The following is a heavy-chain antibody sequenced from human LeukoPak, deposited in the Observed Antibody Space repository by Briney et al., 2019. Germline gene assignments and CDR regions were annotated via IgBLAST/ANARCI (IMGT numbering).Heavy chain of an antibody. J-gene: IGHJ4*02. D-gene: IGHD2-21*02. CDR2: ISGSGGST. V-gene: IGHV3-23*01. Sequence: GGSERLSCAASGFTFSSYAMSWVRQAPGKGPEWVSAISGSGGSTSYADAVKGRFTISRDNSKNTLSLQMNSLRAEDTAVYYCANAGGDTRPHDYWGQGALVTAS. CDR1: GFTFSSYA. CDR3: ANAGGDTRPHDY.